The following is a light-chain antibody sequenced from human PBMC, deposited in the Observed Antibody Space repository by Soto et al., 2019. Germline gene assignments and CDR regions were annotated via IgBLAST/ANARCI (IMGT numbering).Light chain of an antibody. V-gene: IGLV1-40*01. Sequence: QSVLTQPPSVSGAPGQEVTISCTGSRSNIGAGLDVHWYQQLPGTAPKLLIYGTSLRPAGVPDRFSGSKSGTSASLAITGLLPEDEADYYRQSYDSGRSGVWVFGRGTKLPVL. CDR3: QSYDSGRSGVWV. CDR1: RSNIGAGLD. CDR2: GTS. J-gene: IGLJ3*02.